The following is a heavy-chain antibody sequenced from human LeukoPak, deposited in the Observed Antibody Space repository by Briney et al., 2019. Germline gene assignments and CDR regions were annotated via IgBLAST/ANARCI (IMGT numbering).Heavy chain of an antibody. Sequence: GGSLRLSCAASGFTFSNYWMTWVRQAPGKGLEWVANIKQDGSERDYVDSVKGRFTISRDGVKNSLYLQMNSLRAEDTAVYYCARGITMANWGQGTLFTVSS. D-gene: IGHD3-10*01. CDR3: ARGITMAN. CDR2: IKQDGSER. J-gene: IGHJ4*02. CDR1: GFTFSNYW. V-gene: IGHV3-7*04.